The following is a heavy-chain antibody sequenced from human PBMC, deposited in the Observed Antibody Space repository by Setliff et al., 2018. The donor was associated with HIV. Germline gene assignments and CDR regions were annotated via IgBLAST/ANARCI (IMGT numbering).Heavy chain of an antibody. CDR1: GFTFSSYS. J-gene: IGHJ4*02. Sequence: GGSLRLSCAASGFTFSSYSMNWVRQAPGKGLECVSAISSGGSTGYAQKFQGRVTMTRDTSTSTVYMELSILRSEDTAVYYCARDRVAGNIDYWGQGTLVTVSS. V-gene: IGHV3-23*01. CDR2: ISSGGST. D-gene: IGHD6-19*01. CDR3: ARDRVAGNIDY.